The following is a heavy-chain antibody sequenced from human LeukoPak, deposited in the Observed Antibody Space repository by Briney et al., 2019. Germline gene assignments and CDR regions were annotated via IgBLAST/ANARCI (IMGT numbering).Heavy chain of an antibody. Sequence: PSETLSLTCTVSGGSISSYYWSWIRQPPGKGLEWIGYIYYSGSTNYNPSLESRVTISVDTSKNQFSLKLSSVTAADTAVYYCARCAYDFWSGPYGMDVWGQGTTVTVSS. CDR2: IYYSGST. CDR3: ARCAYDFWSGPYGMDV. D-gene: IGHD3-3*01. CDR1: GGSISSYY. V-gene: IGHV4-59*01. J-gene: IGHJ6*02.